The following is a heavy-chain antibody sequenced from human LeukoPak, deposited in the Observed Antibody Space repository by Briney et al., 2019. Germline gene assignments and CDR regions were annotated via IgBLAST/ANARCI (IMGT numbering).Heavy chain of an antibody. CDR2: INHRGST. CDR1: GGSFSGYY. CDR3: ARGRAKSMVAATPADY. V-gene: IGHV4-34*01. J-gene: IGHJ4*02. D-gene: IGHD2-15*01. Sequence: SETLSLTCAVYGGSFSGYYWSWIRQPPGKGLEWIGEINHRGSTNYNPSLKSRVTISVDTSKNQFSLKLSSVTAADTAVYYCARGRAKSMVAATPADYSGQGTLVTVSS.